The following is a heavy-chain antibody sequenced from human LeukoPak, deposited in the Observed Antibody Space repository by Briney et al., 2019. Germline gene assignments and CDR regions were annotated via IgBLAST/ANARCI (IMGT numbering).Heavy chain of an antibody. CDR1: GSRFTSYW. D-gene: IGHD5-24*01. Sequence: GGALQISCKGSGSRFTSYWIGWGRRMPGKGVGWRGIIYPGDSDTRYSPSFQGQVTISDDKSITTAYLQWSTLKASDTAMYYCARRGDGYNPFDYWGQGTLVTVSS. V-gene: IGHV5-51*01. J-gene: IGHJ4*02. CDR3: ARRGDGYNPFDY. CDR2: IYPGDSDT.